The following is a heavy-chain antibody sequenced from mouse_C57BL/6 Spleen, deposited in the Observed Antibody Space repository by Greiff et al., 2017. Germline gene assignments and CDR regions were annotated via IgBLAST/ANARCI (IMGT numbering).Heavy chain of an antibody. V-gene: IGHV1-63*01. CDR1: GYTFTNYW. J-gene: IGHJ4*01. CDR3: ARNGFYDAMDY. CDR2: IFPGGGYT. Sequence: QVQLQQSGAELVRPGTSVKMSCKASGYTFTNYWIGWAKQRPGHGLEWIGDIFPGGGYTNYNEKFKGKATLTADESSSTAYMQCSSLTSEDSTIYYCARNGFYDAMDYWGQGTSVTVSS.